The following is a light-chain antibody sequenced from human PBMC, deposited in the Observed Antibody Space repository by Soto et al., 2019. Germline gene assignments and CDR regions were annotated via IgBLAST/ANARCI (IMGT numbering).Light chain of an antibody. CDR3: SSYAGGIKWV. V-gene: IGLV2-8*01. CDR2: EVS. Sequence: QSALTQPPSASGSPGQSVTISCTGTSGDVGGYNFVSWYQQHPGKAPKFMIYEVSKRPSGVPDRFSGSKSGNTASLTVSGLQAEDEADYYCSSYAGGIKWVFGGGTQLPS. J-gene: IGLJ3*02. CDR1: SGDVGGYNF.